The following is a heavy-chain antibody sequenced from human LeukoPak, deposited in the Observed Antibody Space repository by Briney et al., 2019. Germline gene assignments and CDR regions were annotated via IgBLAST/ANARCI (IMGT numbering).Heavy chain of an antibody. V-gene: IGHV1-69*05. D-gene: IGHD1-26*01. CDR3: ARDSRLGATGPSFYFDY. J-gene: IGHJ4*02. CDR1: GGTFSSYA. Sequence: ASVKVSCKASGGTFSSYAISWVRQAPGQGLEWMGRIIPIFGTANYAQKLQGRVTITTDESTSTAYMELSSLRSEDTAVYYCARDSRLGATGPSFYFDYWGQGTLVTVSS. CDR2: IIPIFGTA.